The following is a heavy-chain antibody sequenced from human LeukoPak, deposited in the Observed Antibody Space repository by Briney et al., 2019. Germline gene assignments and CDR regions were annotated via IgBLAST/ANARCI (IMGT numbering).Heavy chain of an antibody. CDR3: AKAYSGSYLRLIYYGMDV. V-gene: IGHV3-23*01. CDR1: GFMFNSYV. CDR2: ISGSGGST. J-gene: IGHJ6*02. Sequence: GGSLRLSCAASGFMFNSYVMSWVRQAPGKGLEWVSAISGSGGSTYYADSVKGRFTISRDNSKNTLYLQMNSLRAEDTAVYYCAKAYSGSYLRLIYYGMDVWGQGTTVTVSS. D-gene: IGHD1-26*01.